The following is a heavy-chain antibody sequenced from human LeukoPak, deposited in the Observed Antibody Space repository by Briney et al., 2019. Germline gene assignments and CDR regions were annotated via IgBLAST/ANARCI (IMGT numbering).Heavy chain of an antibody. CDR3: AKAMDYGEALPMEV. CDR2: ISYDGSNK. J-gene: IGHJ6*02. D-gene: IGHD4-17*01. CDR1: GFTFSSYG. V-gene: IGHV3-30*18. Sequence: GGSLRLSCAASGFTFSSYGMHWVRQAPGKGLEWVAVISYDGSNKYYADSVKGRFTISRDNSKNTLYLQMNSLRAEDTAVYYCAKAMDYGEALPMEVWGQGTTVTVSS.